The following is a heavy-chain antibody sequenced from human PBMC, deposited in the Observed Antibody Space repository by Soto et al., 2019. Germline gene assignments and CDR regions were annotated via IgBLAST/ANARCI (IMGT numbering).Heavy chain of an antibody. CDR2: ISGSGGST. D-gene: IGHD6-6*01. J-gene: IGHJ6*02. Sequence: GGSLRLSCAASGFTFSSYAMSWVRQAPGKGLEWVSAISGSGGSTYYADSVKGRFTISRDNSKNTLYLQMNSLRAEDTAVYYCAKFNVKNSSSPWYYYYGMDVWGQGTTVTVSS. CDR1: GFTFSSYA. CDR3: AKFNVKNSSSPWYYYYGMDV. V-gene: IGHV3-23*01.